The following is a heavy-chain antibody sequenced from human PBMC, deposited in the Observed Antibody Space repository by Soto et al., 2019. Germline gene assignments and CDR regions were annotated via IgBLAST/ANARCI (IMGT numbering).Heavy chain of an antibody. CDR3: ARRGYSGYGYSYGYGWFDP. V-gene: IGHV4-31*03. CDR1: GGSISSGGYY. Sequence: SETLSLTCTVSGGSISSGGYYWSWIRQHPGKGLEWIGYIYYSGSTYYNPSLKSRVTISVDTSKNQFSLKLSSVTAADTAVYYCARRGYSGYGYSYGYGWFDPWGQGTLVTVSS. D-gene: IGHD5-12*01. J-gene: IGHJ5*02. CDR2: IYYSGST.